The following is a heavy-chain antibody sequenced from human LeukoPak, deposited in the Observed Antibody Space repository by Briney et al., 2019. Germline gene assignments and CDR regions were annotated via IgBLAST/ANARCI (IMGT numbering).Heavy chain of an antibody. J-gene: IGHJ3*02. CDR1: GGSISSGSYY. D-gene: IGHD3-22*01. CDR3: ARDSPESITMIGAHAFDI. V-gene: IGHV4-61*02. CDR2: IYTSGST. Sequence: SQTLSLTCTVSGGSISSGSYYWSWIRQPAGKGLEWIGRIYTSGSTNYNPSLKSRVTISVDTSKNQFSLKLSSVTAADTAVYYCARDSPESITMIGAHAFDIWGQGTMVTVSS.